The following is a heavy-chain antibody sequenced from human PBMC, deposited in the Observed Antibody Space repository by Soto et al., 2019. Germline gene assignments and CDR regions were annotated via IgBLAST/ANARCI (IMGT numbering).Heavy chain of an antibody. CDR2: ISGYNGNT. CDR3: ARDPGFGFGYSYAFAMDV. Sequence: SVKVSCKASGYTFSNYGISWVRQGPGQGLEWMGWISGYNGNTHYEEKVQDRIKMTTDTSTSTTYLELESLRSDDTAVYFCARDPGFGFGYSYAFAMDVWGQGTTVTVSS. D-gene: IGHD5-18*01. V-gene: IGHV1-18*01. CDR1: GYTFSNYG. J-gene: IGHJ6*02.